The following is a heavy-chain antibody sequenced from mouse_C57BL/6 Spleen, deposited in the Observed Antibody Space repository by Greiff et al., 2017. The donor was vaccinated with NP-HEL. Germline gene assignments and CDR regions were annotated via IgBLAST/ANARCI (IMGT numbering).Heavy chain of an antibody. V-gene: IGHV3-6*01. Sequence: EVKLEESGPGLVKPSQSLSLTCSVTGYSITSGYYWNWIRQFPGNKLEWMGYISYDGSNNYNPSLKNRISITRDTSKNQFFLKLNSVTTEDTATYYCASGGVTSGFAYWGQGTLVTVSA. J-gene: IGHJ3*01. CDR2: ISYDGSN. CDR3: ASGGVTSGFAY. CDR1: GYSITSGYY. D-gene: IGHD2-13*01.